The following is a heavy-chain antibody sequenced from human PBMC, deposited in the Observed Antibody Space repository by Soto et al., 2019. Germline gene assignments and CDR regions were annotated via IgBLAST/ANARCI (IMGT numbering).Heavy chain of an antibody. CDR2: IYSIGSP. V-gene: IGHV4-31*03. CDR1: GGSISSGGYY. CDR3: ARSSFP. J-gene: IGHJ5*02. D-gene: IGHD3-10*01. Sequence: QVQLQESGPGLVKPSQTLSLTCTVSGGSISSGGYYWNWIRQHPGKGLEWIGYIYSIGSPYYNPSLKNRVTVSLDTSKNQFSLTLSSVTASDPAVYYCARSSFPRGQGTLVTVSS.